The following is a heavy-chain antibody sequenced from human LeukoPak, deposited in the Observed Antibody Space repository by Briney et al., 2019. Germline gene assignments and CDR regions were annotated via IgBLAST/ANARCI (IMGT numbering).Heavy chain of an antibody. D-gene: IGHD4-17*01. J-gene: IGHJ4*02. V-gene: IGHV3-21*01. CDR3: ARDTDYGDSGLDY. CDR1: GFIVSSNY. CDR2: FSSSSSYI. Sequence: GGSLRLSCAASGFIVSSNYMSWVRQAPGKGLEWVSSFSSSSSYIDYADSVKGRFTISRDNAKNSLYLQMNSLRAEDTAVYYCARDTDYGDSGLDYWGQGTLVTVSS.